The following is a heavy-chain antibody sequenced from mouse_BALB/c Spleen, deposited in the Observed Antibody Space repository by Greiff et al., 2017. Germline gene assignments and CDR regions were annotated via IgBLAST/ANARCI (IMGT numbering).Heavy chain of an antibody. J-gene: IGHJ4*01. V-gene: IGHV1-14*01. CDR2: INPYNDGT. Sequence: EVQLQQSGPELVKPGASVKMSCKASGYTFTSYVMHWVKQKPGQGLEWIGYINPYNDGTKYNEKFKGKATLTSDKSSSTAYMELSSLTSEDSAVYYCARYEDNYGSSYPYYAMDYWGQGTSVTVSS. CDR1: GYTFTSYV. CDR3: ARYEDNYGSSYPYYAMDY. D-gene: IGHD1-1*01.